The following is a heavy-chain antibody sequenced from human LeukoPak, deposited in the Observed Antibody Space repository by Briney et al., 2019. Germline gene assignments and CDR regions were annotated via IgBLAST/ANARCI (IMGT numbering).Heavy chain of an antibody. J-gene: IGHJ4*02. CDR2: LFSGGSA. CDR1: GFTVSSNS. CDR3: ARDYCSSFSCQDY. D-gene: IGHD2-2*01. V-gene: IGHV3-53*01. Sequence: PGGSLRLSCVASGFTVSSNSMNWVRQAPGKGLEWVSILFSGGSALYADSVKGRFTISRDNSKNTLYLQMNSLRAEDTAVHYCARDYCSSFSCQDYWGQGTLVTVSS.